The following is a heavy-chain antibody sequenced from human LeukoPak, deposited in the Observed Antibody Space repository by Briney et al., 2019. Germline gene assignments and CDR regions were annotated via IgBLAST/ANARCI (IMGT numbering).Heavy chain of an antibody. V-gene: IGHV1-24*01. CDR2: FDPEDGEI. Sequence: GASVKVSCKVSGYTVTELSMHWVRRAPGKGLEWMGGFDPEDGEIIYAQKFQGRVTMTEDTSTDTAYMELSSLRSEDTAVYYCATYKSDDFSKYYFDYWGQGTLVTVSS. CDR1: GYTVTELS. D-gene: IGHD3-3*01. J-gene: IGHJ4*02. CDR3: ATYKSDDFSKYYFDY.